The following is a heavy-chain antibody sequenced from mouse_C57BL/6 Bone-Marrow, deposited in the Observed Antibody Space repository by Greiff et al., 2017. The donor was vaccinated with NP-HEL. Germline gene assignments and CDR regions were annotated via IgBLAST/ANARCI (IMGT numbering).Heavy chain of an antibody. CDR2: ISYSGST. Sequence: EVQLQESGPGLAKPSQTLSLTCSVTGYSITSDYWNWIRKFPGNKLEYMGYISYSGSTYYNPSLKSRISITRDTSKNQKYLQLNSVTTEDTSTYDCARIITTVVDWYFDVWGTGTTVTVSS. CDR1: GYSITSDY. J-gene: IGHJ1*03. V-gene: IGHV3-8*01. CDR3: ARIITTVVDWYFDV. D-gene: IGHD1-1*01.